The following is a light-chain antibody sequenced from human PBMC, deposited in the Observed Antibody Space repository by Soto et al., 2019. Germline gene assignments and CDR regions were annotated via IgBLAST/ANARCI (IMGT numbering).Light chain of an antibody. Sequence: QPVLTQSPSASASLGASVKLTCTLSSGHSSYAIAWHQQQPEKGPRYLMNLNSDGSHSKGDDIPDRFSGSSSGAERYLTISSLQSEDEADYYCQTWGTGIVFGGGTKVTVL. CDR1: SGHSSYA. J-gene: IGLJ3*02. CDR3: QTWGTGIV. V-gene: IGLV4-69*02. CDR2: LNSDGSH.